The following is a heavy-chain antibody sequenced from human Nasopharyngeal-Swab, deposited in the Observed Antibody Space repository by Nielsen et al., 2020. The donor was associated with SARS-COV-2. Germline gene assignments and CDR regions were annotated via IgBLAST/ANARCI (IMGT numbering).Heavy chain of an antibody. CDR2: IYSGGST. CDR3: ARDPPPPYGQG. V-gene: IGHV3-53*01. Sequence: WIRQPPGKGLEWVSVIYSGGSTYYADSVKGRFTISRDNSKNTLYLQMNSLRAEDTAVYYCARDPPPPYGQGWGQGTRVTVSS. D-gene: IGHD3-10*01. J-gene: IGHJ4*02.